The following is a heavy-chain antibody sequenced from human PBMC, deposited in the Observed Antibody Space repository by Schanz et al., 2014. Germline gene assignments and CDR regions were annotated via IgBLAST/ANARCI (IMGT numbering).Heavy chain of an antibody. D-gene: IGHD6-13*01. CDR1: GFTFSDYY. J-gene: IGHJ4*03. V-gene: IGHV3-11*05. CDR2: ISAATSGT. CDR3: AREQRLSEADSVDY. Sequence: QVQLVESGGGLVKPGGSLRLSCAASGFTFSDYYMSWIRQAPGKGLEWVAVISAATSGTNYADSVKGRFTISRDNAKNTLYLQMNSLRAEDTAVYYCAREQRLSEADSVDYWGHGTLVTVSS.